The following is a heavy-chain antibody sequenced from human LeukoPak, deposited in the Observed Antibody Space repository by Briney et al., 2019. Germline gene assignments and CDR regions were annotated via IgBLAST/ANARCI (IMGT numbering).Heavy chain of an antibody. J-gene: IGHJ6*03. V-gene: IGHV4-59*01. CDR3: ARTAYGDYGVYYYYMDV. D-gene: IGHD4-17*01. CDR1: GGSISSYY. Sequence: PSETLSLTCTVSGGSISSYYWSWIRQPPGKGLEWIGYIYYSGSTNYNPSLKSRVTMSVDTSKNQFSLKLSSVTAADTAVYYCARTAYGDYGVYYYYMDVWGKGTTVTVSS. CDR2: IYYSGST.